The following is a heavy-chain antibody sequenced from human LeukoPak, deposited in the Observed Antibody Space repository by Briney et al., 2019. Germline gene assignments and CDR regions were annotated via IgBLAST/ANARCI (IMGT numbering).Heavy chain of an antibody. V-gene: IGHV1-2*02. CDR3: ARGPIVVVPAAISRESWFDP. J-gene: IGHJ5*02. CDR1: GYTFTCYY. Sequence: GASVKVSCKASGYTFTCYYMRWVRQAPGQGLEWMGWINPNSGGTNYAQKFQGRATMTRDTSISTAYMELSRLRSDDTAVYYCARGPIVVVPAAISRESWFDPWGQGTLVTVSS. D-gene: IGHD2-2*01. CDR2: INPNSGGT.